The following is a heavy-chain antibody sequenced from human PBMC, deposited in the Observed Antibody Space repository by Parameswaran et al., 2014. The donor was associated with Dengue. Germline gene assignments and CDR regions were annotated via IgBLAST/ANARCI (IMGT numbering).Heavy chain of an antibody. CDR3: ARDNSQQLVSYYYYYMDV. J-gene: IGHJ6*03. V-gene: IGHV3-48*03. Sequence: WIRQPPGKGLEWVSYISSSGSTIYYADSVKGRFTISRDNAKNSLYLQMNSLRAEDTAVYYCARDNSQQLVSYYYYYMDVWGKGTTVTVSS. D-gene: IGHD6-13*01. CDR2: ISSSGSTI.